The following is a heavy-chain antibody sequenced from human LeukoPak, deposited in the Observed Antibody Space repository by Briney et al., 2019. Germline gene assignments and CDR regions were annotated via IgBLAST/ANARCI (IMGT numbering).Heavy chain of an antibody. CDR2: ISWNGNLI. V-gene: IGHV3-9*01. CDR1: GFIFGDFA. J-gene: IGHJ4*02. D-gene: IGHD5-24*01. Sequence: GGSLRLSCAASGFIFGDFALHWVRQVPGKGLEWVSGISWNGNLIGYADSVKGRFTISRDNAKNSLYLQMNSLRVEDTALYYCAKGYRKGRWLPLDYWGQGTLVTVSS. CDR3: AKGYRKGRWLPLDY.